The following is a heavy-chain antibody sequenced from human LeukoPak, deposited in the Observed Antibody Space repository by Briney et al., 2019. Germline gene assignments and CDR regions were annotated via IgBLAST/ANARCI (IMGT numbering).Heavy chain of an antibody. Sequence: SETLSLTCTVSGGSISSYYWSWIRQPPGKGLEWIGYIYYSGSTNYNPSLKSRVTISVDTFKNQFSLKLSSVTAADTAVYYCAREAKKFPSFCGGDCYPGPWFDPWGQGTLVTVSS. D-gene: IGHD2-21*02. CDR1: GGSISSYY. CDR3: AREAKKFPSFCGGDCYPGPWFDP. V-gene: IGHV4-59*01. CDR2: IYYSGST. J-gene: IGHJ5*02.